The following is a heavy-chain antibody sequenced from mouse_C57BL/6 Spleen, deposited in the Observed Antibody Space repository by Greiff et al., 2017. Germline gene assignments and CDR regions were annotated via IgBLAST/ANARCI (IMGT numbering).Heavy chain of an antibody. J-gene: IGHJ2*01. D-gene: IGHD2-10*01. Sequence: QVHVKQSGAELVKPGASVKISCKASGFAFRSSWMNWVKQRPGTGLEWIGQISPGAGDTHYNGKFKGKATLTADKSSSTAYMQLSSLTSEDSAVYFCARTYYGKGDYWGQGTTRKGSS. CDR3: ARTYYGKGDY. CDR2: ISPGAGDT. CDR1: GFAFRSSW. V-gene: IGHV1-80*01.